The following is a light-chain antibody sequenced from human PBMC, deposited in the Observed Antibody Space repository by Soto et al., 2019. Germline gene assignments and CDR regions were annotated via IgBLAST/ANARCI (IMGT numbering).Light chain of an antibody. CDR1: QRVSSNY. CDR2: GAA. J-gene: IGKJ3*01. CDR3: QRYGSSPPEFT. Sequence: LTQSPGTLSLSPGERATLSCRASQRVSSNYLAWNQQRPGQAPRLLIFGAAYRATGIPDRFSGSGSGSGFALTISRREPEDVAVYYCQRYGSSPPEFTFGPGTRVDSK. V-gene: IGKV3-20*01.